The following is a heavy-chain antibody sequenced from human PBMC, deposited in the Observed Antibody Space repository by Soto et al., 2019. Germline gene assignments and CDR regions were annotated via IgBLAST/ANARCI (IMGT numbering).Heavy chain of an antibody. J-gene: IGHJ4*02. Sequence: PSETLSLTCDVFGWPFSGYYWTWIRQPPGTGLEWIGEINHSGSTNYNPSIKSRVTISVDTSKNQFSLKLTSLTAADTAVYYCARDKITGLFDYWGQGTLVTVSS. CDR1: GWPFSGYY. CDR2: INHSGST. CDR3: ARDKITGLFDY. D-gene: IGHD2-8*02. V-gene: IGHV4-34*01.